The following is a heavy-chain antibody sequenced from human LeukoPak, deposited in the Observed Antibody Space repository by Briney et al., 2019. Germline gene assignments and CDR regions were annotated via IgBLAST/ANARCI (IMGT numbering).Heavy chain of an antibody. D-gene: IGHD6-13*01. CDR1: GSSFXSYW. V-gene: IGHV5-51*01. CDR3: ARQGWAAAGLYY. Sequence: KISCRXXGSSFXSYWMGWVGRMPGKGLGGMGIIYPGDSDTRYSPSFQGQVTISADKSISTAYLQWSSLKASDTAMYYCARQGWAAAGLYYWGQGTLVTVSS. CDR2: IYPGDSDT. J-gene: IGHJ4*02.